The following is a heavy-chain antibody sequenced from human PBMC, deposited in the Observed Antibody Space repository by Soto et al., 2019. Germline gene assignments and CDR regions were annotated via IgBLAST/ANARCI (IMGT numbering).Heavy chain of an antibody. J-gene: IGHJ3*02. CDR2: TYYRSKWYN. CDR1: GDSVSSDIAA. Sequence: SQTLSLTGVIVGDSVSSDIAAWPWIRQSPSRGFEWLGRTYYRSKWYNDYAVSVKSRITINPDTSKNQFSLQLNSVTPEDTAVYYCARDMQQQLEAFDIWGQGTMVTVSS. D-gene: IGHD6-13*01. CDR3: ARDMQQQLEAFDI. V-gene: IGHV6-1*01.